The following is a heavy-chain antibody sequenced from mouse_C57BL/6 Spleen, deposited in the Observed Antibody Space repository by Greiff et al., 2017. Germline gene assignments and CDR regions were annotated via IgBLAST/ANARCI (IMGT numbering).Heavy chain of an antibody. V-gene: IGHV3-6*01. D-gene: IGHD2-3*01. CDR3: ASPDGYYSWFAY. CDR1: GYSITSGYY. CDR2: ISYDGSN. J-gene: IGHJ3*01. Sequence: EVQVVESGPGLVKPSQSLSLTCSVTGYSITSGYYWNWIRQFPGNKLEWMGYISYDGSNNYNPSLKNRISITRDTSKNQFFLKLNSVTTEDTATYYCASPDGYYSWFAYWGQGTLVTVSA.